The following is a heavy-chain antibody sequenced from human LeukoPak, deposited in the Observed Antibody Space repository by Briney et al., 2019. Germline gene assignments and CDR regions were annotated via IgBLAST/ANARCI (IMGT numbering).Heavy chain of an antibody. CDR3: ARDKGGYDPFDY. J-gene: IGHJ4*02. CDR2: TFYRSKWYR. V-gene: IGHV6-1*01. D-gene: IGHD5-12*01. Sequence: SQTLSLTCAISGDSVSSHKAAWNWIRQSPSRGLEWLGRTFYRSKWYREYAVSVKSRITINPDTSKNQFSLQLNSVTPEDMAVYYCARDKGGYDPFDYWGQGTLVTVSS. CDR1: GDSVSSHKAA.